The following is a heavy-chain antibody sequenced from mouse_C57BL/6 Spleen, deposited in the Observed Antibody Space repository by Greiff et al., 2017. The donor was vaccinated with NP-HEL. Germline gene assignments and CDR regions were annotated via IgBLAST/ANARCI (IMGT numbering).Heavy chain of an antibody. CDR1: GFTFSDYY. J-gene: IGHJ4*01. Sequence: EVHLVESGGGLVQPGGSLKLSCAASGFTFSDYYMYWVRQTPEKRLEWVAYISNGGGSTYYPDTVKGRFTISRDNAKHTLYLQMSRLKSEDTAMYYCAKPPRDYYGRAFYAMDYWGQGTSVTVSS. V-gene: IGHV5-12*01. CDR3: AKPPRDYYGRAFYAMDY. CDR2: ISNGGGST. D-gene: IGHD1-1*01.